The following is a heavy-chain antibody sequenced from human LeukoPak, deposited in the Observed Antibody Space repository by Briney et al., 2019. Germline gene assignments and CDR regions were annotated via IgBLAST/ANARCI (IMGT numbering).Heavy chain of an antibody. CDR1: GGSISSGDYY. V-gene: IGHV4-30-4*08. D-gene: IGHD5-12*01. J-gene: IGHJ3*02. Sequence: SETLSLTCTVSGGSISSGDYYWSWIRQPPGKGLEWIGYIYYSGSAYYNPSLKSRVSISVDTSKNQFSLKLSSVTAADTAVYYCARDLVAGDAFDIWGQGTMVTVSS. CDR2: IYYSGSA. CDR3: ARDLVAGDAFDI.